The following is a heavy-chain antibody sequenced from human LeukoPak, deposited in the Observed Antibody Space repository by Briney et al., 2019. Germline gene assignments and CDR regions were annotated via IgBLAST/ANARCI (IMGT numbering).Heavy chain of an antibody. CDR3: AKDIRDGYNPYYYYYGMDV. Sequence: GGSLRLSCAASGFTFDDYAMHWVRQAPGKVLEWVSGISWNSGSIGYADSVKGRFTISRDNAKNSLYLQMNSLRAEDTALYYCAKDIRDGYNPYYYYYGMDVWGQGTTVTVSS. CDR2: ISWNSGSI. CDR1: GFTFDDYA. J-gene: IGHJ6*02. V-gene: IGHV3-9*01. D-gene: IGHD5-24*01.